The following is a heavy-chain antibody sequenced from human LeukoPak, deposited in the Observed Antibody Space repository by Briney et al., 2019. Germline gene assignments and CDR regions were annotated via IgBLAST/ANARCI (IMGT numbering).Heavy chain of an antibody. CDR1: GYTFTGYY. CDR2: INSNSGGT. V-gene: IGHV1-2*04. D-gene: IGHD7-27*01. CDR3: ARDLGRPLNWFDP. J-gene: IGHJ5*02. Sequence: ASVKVSCKASGYTFTGYYMHWVRQAPGQGLEWMGWINSNSGGTNYAQKFQGWVTMTRDTSISTAYMELSRLRSDDTAVYYCARDLGRPLNWFDPWGQGTLVTVSS.